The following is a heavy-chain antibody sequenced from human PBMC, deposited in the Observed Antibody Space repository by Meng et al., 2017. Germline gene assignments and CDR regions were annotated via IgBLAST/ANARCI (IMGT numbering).Heavy chain of an antibody. V-gene: IGHV4-31*03. D-gene: IGHD5-12*01. J-gene: IGHJ5*02. CDR2: IYYSGST. CDR3: ASKGGLSTYNWFDP. Sequence: QVQRQESGPVLVKPSQALSLTCTVSGGSISSGGYYWSWIRQYPGKGLEWIGYIYYSGSTYYNPSLKSRVTISVDTSKNQFSLKLSSVTAADTAVYYCASKGGLSTYNWFDPWGQGTLVTVSS. CDR1: GGSISSGGYY.